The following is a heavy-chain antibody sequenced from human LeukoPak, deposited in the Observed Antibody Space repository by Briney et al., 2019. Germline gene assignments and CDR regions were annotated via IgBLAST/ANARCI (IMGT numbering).Heavy chain of an antibody. D-gene: IGHD5-18*01. CDR3: ARDREAGYNYFDS. J-gene: IGHJ4*02. V-gene: IGHV1-69*06. Sequence: SVRVSCKASGYSISDYPVIWVRQSPGQGLEWMGRIIPKFGTPDYAQKFQARVTISADKTTSTVYMNLTGLRSKDTAKYYCARDREAGYNYFDSWGQGTLVTVSS. CDR2: IIPKFGTP. CDR1: GYSISDYP.